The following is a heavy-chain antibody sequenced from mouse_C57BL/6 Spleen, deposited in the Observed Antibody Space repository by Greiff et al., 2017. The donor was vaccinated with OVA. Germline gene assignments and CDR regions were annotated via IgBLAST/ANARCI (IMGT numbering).Heavy chain of an antibody. CDR1: GYAFSSSW. D-gene: IGHD3-3*01. J-gene: IGHJ2*01. CDR2: IYPGDGDT. CDR3: ARAGTDDLDY. Sequence: QVQLQQSGPELVKPGASVKISCKASGYAFSSSWMNWVKQRPGQGLEWIGRIYPGDGDTNYNGKFKGKATLTADKSSSTAYMQLSSLTSEDSAVYCGARAGTDDLDYWGQGTTVTVSS. V-gene: IGHV1-82*01.